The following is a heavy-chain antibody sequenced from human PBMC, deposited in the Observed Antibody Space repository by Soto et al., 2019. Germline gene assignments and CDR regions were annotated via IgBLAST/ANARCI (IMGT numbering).Heavy chain of an antibody. J-gene: IGHJ3*02. V-gene: IGHV5-51*01. D-gene: IGHD6-19*01. CDR3: ARHQRGQWLVPPDAFDI. CDR1: GYSFTSYW. CDR2: IYPGDSDT. Sequence: GESLKISCKGSGYSFTSYWIGWVRQMPGKGLEWMGIIYPGDSDTRYSPSFQGQVTISADKSIGTAYLHWSSLKASDTAMYYCARHQRGQWLVPPDAFDIWGQGTMVTVSS.